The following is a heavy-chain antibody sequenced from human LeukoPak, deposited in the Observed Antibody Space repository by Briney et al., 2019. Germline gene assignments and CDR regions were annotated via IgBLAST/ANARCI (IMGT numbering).Heavy chain of an antibody. V-gene: IGHV3-30*04. CDR3: ARDSSRGITMIVD. D-gene: IGHD3-22*01. J-gene: IGHJ4*02. CDR2: ISYDGSNK. CDR1: GFTFSSYA. Sequence: GGSLRLSCAASGFTFSSYAMHWVRQAPGKGLEWVAVISYDGSNKYYADSVKGRFTISRDDSKNTLYLQMNSLRAEDTAVYYCARDSSRGITMIVDWGQGTLVTVSS.